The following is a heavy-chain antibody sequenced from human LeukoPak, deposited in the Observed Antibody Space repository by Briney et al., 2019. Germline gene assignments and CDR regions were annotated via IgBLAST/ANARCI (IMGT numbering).Heavy chain of an antibody. CDR2: IHISGST. CDR3: AGVSRFLEWPDY. J-gene: IGHJ4*02. V-gene: IGHV4-4*07. CDR1: AGSINSFQ. Sequence: SQTMSATCSLPAGSINSFQSGCIRHPAWKALEWIGRIHISGSTNYNPSLKSRVTMSIDTSKNQFSLKLSSVTAADTAVYYCAGVSRFLEWPDYWGQGTLVTVSS. D-gene: IGHD3-3*01.